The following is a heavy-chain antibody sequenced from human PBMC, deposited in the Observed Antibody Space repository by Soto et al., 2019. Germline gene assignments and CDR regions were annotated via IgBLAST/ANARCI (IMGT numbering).Heavy chain of an antibody. D-gene: IGHD5-12*01. CDR3: ARAHSQWLRINWFDP. CDR1: GGSISSGGYY. Sequence: QVQLQESGPGLVKPSQTLSLTCTVSGGSISSGGYYWSWIRQHPGKGLEWIGYIYYSGSTYYNPSLKSRVTISVDTSKNQFSLKLSYVTAADTAVYYCARAHSQWLRINWFDPWGQGTLVTVSS. CDR2: IYYSGST. V-gene: IGHV4-31*03. J-gene: IGHJ5*02.